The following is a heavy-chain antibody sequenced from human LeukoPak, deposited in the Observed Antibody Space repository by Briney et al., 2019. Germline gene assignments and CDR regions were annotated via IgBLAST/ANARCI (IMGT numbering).Heavy chain of an antibody. D-gene: IGHD1-26*01. Sequence: PGGSRLSCAASGFTFNIYAMTWVRQAPGKGLEWVSAIGGDGRGTDYADSVRGRFTISRDNSKNTLYLQMNSLTAEDTALYYCAERLGGTPEYWGLGTLVTVSS. CDR3: AERLGGTPEY. V-gene: IGHV3-23*01. CDR1: GFTFNIYA. J-gene: IGHJ4*02. CDR2: IGGDGRGT.